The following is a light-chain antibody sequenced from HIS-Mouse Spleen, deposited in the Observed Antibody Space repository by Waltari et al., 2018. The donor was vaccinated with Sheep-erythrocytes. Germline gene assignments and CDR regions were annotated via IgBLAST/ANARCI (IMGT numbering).Light chain of an antibody. Sequence: QSALTQPRSVSGSPGQSVTISCTGTSSYVGGYNYVSWYQQHPGKAPKLMIYDVSKRPSEVPDHYAGAKSGNAASLAISGLQAEDEADYYCCSYAGSYNHVFAAGTKVTVL. J-gene: IGLJ1*01. V-gene: IGLV2-11*01. CDR3: CSYAGSYNHV. CDR2: DVS. CDR1: SSYVGGYNY.